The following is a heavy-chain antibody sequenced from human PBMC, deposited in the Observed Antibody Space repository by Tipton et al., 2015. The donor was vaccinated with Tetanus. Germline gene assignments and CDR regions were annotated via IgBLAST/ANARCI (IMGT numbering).Heavy chain of an antibody. CDR3: ARDRARGARGWNYFDY. Sequence: TLSLTCTVSGGSISSGGYYWSWIRQHPGKRLEWIGDIYYSGSTYYNPSLKSRVTISIDTSKYQFSLKLDSVTVADTAVYCCARDRARGARGWNYFDYWGQGTLVTVSS. V-gene: IGHV4-31*03. D-gene: IGHD1-26*01. J-gene: IGHJ4*02. CDR1: GGSISSGGYY. CDR2: IYYSGST.